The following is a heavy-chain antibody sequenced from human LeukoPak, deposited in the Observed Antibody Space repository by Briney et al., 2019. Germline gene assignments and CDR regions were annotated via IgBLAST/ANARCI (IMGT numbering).Heavy chain of an antibody. CDR1: GYTFTGYY. CDR2: INPNSGGT. J-gene: IGHJ5*02. V-gene: IGHV1-2*02. Sequence: ASVKVSCKASGYTFTGYYMHWVRQAPGQGLEWMGWINPNSGGTNYAQKFQGRVTMTRDTSISTAYMELSRLRSDDTAVYYCARDYDFLRSNWFDPWGQGTLVTVSS. D-gene: IGHD3-3*01. CDR3: ARDYDFLRSNWFDP.